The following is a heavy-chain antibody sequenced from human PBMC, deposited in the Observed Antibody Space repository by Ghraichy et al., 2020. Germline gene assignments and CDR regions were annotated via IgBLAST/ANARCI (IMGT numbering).Heavy chain of an antibody. D-gene: IGHD5-24*01. CDR2: INHSGST. J-gene: IGHJ4*02. Sequence: SQTLSLTCAVYGGSFSGYYWSWIRQPPGKGLEWIGEINHSGSTNYNPSLKSRVTISVDTSKNQFSLKLSSVTAADTAVYYCARGRRGYISLWGQGTLVTVSS. CDR3: ARGRRGYISL. CDR1: GGSFSGYY. V-gene: IGHV4-34*01.